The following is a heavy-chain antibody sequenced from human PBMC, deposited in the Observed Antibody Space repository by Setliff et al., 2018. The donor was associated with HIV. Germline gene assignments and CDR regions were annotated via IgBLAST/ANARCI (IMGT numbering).Heavy chain of an antibody. CDR2: INHSGIT. Sequence: SGTLSLTCAVYGASFSGYYWAWIRQSPERGLEFIGEINHSGITNYNPSLKSRVTLSRDASKNQFFLKLTSVTAADTAIYSCARSPGGGRLPYFFYLWGQGTLVTVSS. CDR3: ARSPGGGRLPYFFYL. V-gene: IGHV4-34*10. J-gene: IGHJ5*02. CDR1: GASFSGYY. D-gene: IGHD2-15*01.